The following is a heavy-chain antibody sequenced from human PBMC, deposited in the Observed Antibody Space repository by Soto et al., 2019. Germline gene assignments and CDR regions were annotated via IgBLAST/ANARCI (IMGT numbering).Heavy chain of an antibody. D-gene: IGHD6-6*01. CDR2: ISYDGSNK. CDR3: ARDHSSSSRGNYYYGMEV. V-gene: IGHV3-30-3*01. CDR1: GFTFSSYA. J-gene: IGHJ6*02. Sequence: PGGSLRLSCAASGFTFSSYAMHWVRQAPGKGLEWVAVISYDGSNKYYADSVKGRFTISRDNSKNTLYLQMNSLRAEDTAVYYCARDHSSSSRGNYYYGMEVWGQGTTVTVSS.